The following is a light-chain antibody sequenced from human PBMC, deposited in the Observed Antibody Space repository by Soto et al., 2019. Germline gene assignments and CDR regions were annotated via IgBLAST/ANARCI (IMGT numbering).Light chain of an antibody. V-gene: IGLV2-11*01. Sequence: QSVLTQPRSVSGSPGQSVTISCTGTSIYVSWYQHHPGKAPKLMIYDGSKRTSGVPDRFSGSKSGNTASLTISGLQAEDEADYYCCSYAATHTVIFDGGTKLTVL. CDR2: DGS. J-gene: IGLJ2*01. CDR1: SIY. CDR3: CSYAATHTVI.